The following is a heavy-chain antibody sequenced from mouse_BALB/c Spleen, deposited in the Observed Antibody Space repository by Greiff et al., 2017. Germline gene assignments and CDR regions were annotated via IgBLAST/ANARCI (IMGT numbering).Heavy chain of an antibody. J-gene: IGHJ4*01. Sequence: VHVKQSGPELVKPGASVKMSCKASGYTFTSYVMHWVKQKPGQGLEWIGYINPYNDGTKYNEKFKGKATLTSDKSSSTAYMELRILTSEDSAVYYCARSYGNYLSYAMDYWGQGTSVTVSS. D-gene: IGHD2-10*02. CDR3: ARSYGNYLSYAMDY. V-gene: IGHV1-14*01. CDR1: GYTFTSYV. CDR2: INPYNDGT.